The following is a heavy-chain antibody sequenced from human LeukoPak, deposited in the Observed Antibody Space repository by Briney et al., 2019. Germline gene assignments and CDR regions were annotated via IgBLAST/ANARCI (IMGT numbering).Heavy chain of an antibody. CDR2: IYAGGRS. D-gene: IGHD6-19*01. J-gene: IGHJ4*02. CDR3: ARDHSGWLGLGY. CDR1: NVSISSGSHY. Sequence: SQTLSLTCTVSNVSISSGSHYWNWIRQPAGKGLEWIGRIYAGGRSNYNPSLRSRVTISVDTSKNQFSLRLSSVTATDTGVYYCARDHSGWLGLGYWGQGTLVSVSS. V-gene: IGHV4-61*02.